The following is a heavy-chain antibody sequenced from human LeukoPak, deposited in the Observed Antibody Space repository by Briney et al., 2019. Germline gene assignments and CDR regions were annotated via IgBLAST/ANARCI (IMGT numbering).Heavy chain of an antibody. CDR2: ITSNGRST. J-gene: IGHJ4*02. CDR1: GFSFSTSA. D-gene: IGHD4/OR15-4a*01. V-gene: IGHV3-64D*06. CDR3: VRDLT. Sequence: GGSLRLSCSASGFSFSTSAMHWVRQAPGKGLQFVSAITSNGRSTYYADSVKGRFTISRDNSKNTLYLQMSSPRAEDTALYYCVRDLTWGQGTLVTVSS.